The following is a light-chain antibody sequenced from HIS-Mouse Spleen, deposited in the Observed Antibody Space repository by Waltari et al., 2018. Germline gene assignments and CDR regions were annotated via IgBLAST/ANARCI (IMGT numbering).Light chain of an antibody. V-gene: IGLV3-21*03. CDR1: NIGSKS. CDR3: QVWDSSSDHVV. CDR2: DDS. J-gene: IGLJ2*01. Sequence: SYVLTQPPSVSVGTGKTARLTGGGTNIGSKSENWSHQKPGQAPVLVVDDDSARPSGIPERFSGSNSGNTATLTISRVEAGDETDYYCQVWDSSSDHVVFGGGTKLTVL.